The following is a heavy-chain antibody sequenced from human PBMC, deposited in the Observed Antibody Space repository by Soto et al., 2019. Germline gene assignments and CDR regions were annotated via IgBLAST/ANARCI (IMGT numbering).Heavy chain of an antibody. CDR1: GGSIISGGYY. CDR3: ANLPWADYGGIFDP. Sequence: SETLSLTCTVSGGSIISGGYYWSWIRQHPGKGLEWIGHIYYSGSTYYNPSLKSRVTISVDTSNNQFSLKLSSVTAADTAVYYCANLPWADYGGIFDPWG. D-gene: IGHD4-17*01. CDR2: IYYSGST. J-gene: IGHJ5*02. V-gene: IGHV4-31*03.